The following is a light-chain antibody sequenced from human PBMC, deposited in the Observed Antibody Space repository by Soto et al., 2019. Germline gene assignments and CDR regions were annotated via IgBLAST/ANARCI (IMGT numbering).Light chain of an antibody. CDR1: MRDVGAYKL. CDR2: EVR. J-gene: IGLJ2*01. V-gene: IGLV2-14*01. CDR3: SSYTSKSSLI. Sequence: QSVLTQPASVYGSPGQSITISCAGTMRDVGAYKLVSWYQQHPGRAPQLIIYEVRNRPSGISFRFSGSNSGNTASLTIAGLQAEDEADYYCSSYTSKSSLIFGGGTKLTVL.